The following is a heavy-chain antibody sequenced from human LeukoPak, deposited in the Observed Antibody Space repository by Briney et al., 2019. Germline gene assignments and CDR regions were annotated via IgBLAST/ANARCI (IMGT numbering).Heavy chain of an antibody. V-gene: IGHV1-24*01. Sequence: GASVKVSCKVSGYTLTELSMHWVRQAPGKGLEWMGGFDPEDGETIYAQKFQGRVTMTEDTSTDTAYMELSSLRSEDTAAYYCATKSVSYGSGSFSDYWGQGTLVTVSS. CDR1: GYTLTELS. J-gene: IGHJ4*02. CDR2: FDPEDGET. CDR3: ATKSVSYGSGSFSDY. D-gene: IGHD3-10*01.